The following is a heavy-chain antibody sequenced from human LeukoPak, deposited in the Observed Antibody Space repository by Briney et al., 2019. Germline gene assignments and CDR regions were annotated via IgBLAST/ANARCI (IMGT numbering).Heavy chain of an antibody. V-gene: IGHV3-7*01. Sequence: LSGGSLRLSCAASGFTFSSYWMTWVRQAPGKGLEWVANIKQDGSEEYYVDSVKGRFTISRDNAKNSLYLQMNSLRAEDTAVYYCVREGNDYGDLGGWFDPWGQGTLVTVSS. D-gene: IGHD4-17*01. CDR3: VREGNDYGDLGGWFDP. CDR1: GFTFSSYW. J-gene: IGHJ5*02. CDR2: IKQDGSEE.